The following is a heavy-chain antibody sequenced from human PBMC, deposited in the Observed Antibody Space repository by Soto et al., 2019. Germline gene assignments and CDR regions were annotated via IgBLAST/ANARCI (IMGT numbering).Heavy chain of an antibody. CDR1: GFTFSSYA. CDR2: ISYDGSNK. D-gene: IGHD2-2*02. V-gene: IGHV3-30-3*01. Sequence: GVSLRLSCAASGFTFSSYAMHWVRQAPGKGLEWVAVISYDGSNKYYADSVKGRFTISRDNSKNTLYLQMNSLRAEDTAVYYCAREYPRKAYFDYWGQGTLVTVSS. CDR3: AREYPRKAYFDY. J-gene: IGHJ4*02.